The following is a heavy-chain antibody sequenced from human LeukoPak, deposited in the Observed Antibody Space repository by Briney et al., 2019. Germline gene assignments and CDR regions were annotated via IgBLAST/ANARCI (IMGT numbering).Heavy chain of an antibody. Sequence: GGSLRLSCAASGFTVSSNYMSGVRQAPGKGLEWVSVIYSGGSTYYADSGEGRFTIPRDNSKNTLYLHMVSLRAEDTAVYYCARERWDYYDSSGYYNDWGQGTLVTVSS. V-gene: IGHV3-53*01. D-gene: IGHD3-22*01. J-gene: IGHJ4*02. CDR1: GFTVSSNY. CDR3: ARERWDYYDSSGYYND. CDR2: IYSGGST.